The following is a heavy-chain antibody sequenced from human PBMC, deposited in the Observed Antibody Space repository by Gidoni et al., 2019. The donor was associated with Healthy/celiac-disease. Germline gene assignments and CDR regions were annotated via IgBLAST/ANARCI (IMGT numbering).Heavy chain of an antibody. V-gene: IGHV3-9*01. CDR3: AKGYHYDFWSGSLDY. Sequence: EVQLVESGGGLVQPGRSLRLSCAASGFTFDAYAMHWVRQAPGKGLEWVSGISWNSGSVGFADSVKGRFTISRDNAKNSLYLQMNSLRAEDTAFYYCAKGYHYDFWSGSLDYWGQGTLVTVSS. CDR2: ISWNSGSV. CDR1: GFTFDAYA. J-gene: IGHJ4*02. D-gene: IGHD3-3*01.